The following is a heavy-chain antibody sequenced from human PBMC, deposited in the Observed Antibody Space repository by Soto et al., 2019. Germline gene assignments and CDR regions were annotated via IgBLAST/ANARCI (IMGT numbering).Heavy chain of an antibody. CDR1: GFTFSTYS. CDR2: ISSSSSYI. Sequence: EVQLVESGGGLVKPGGSLRLSCAASGFTFSTYSMNWVRQAPGKGLEWVSSISSSSSYIYYADSVKGRLTISRDNAKNSLYLQINSLRAEDTAVYYCASPEYYYDTSGWYYWGQGTLVTVSS. CDR3: ASPEYYYDTSGWYY. J-gene: IGHJ4*02. D-gene: IGHD3-22*01. V-gene: IGHV3-21*01.